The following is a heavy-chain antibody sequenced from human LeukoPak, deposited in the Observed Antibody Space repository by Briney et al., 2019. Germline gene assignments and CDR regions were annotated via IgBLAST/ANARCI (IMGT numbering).Heavy chain of an antibody. J-gene: IGHJ4*02. CDR1: AGSLNGYY. CDR3: ARVPFLEPFDY. V-gene: IGHV4-34*01. CDR2: ISHSGTT. D-gene: IGHD3-3*01. Sequence: NPSETLSLTCSVYAGSLNGYYWSWIRQPPGKGLEWIGEISHSGTTNYNPSLTSRVTMSLDTSKNQFSLKLNSATAADTAVYYCARVPFLEPFDYWGQGTLVTVSS.